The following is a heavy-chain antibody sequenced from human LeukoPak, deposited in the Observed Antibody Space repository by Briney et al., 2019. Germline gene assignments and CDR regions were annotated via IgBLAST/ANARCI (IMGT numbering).Heavy chain of an antibody. J-gene: IGHJ4*02. CDR1: GDSVSSNSAT. Sequence: SQTLSLTCAISGDSVSSNSATWNWIRQSPSRGLEWLGRTYYRSKWDNDYAESVQSRITINPDTSKNQFSLQLNSVTPEDTAVYYCARQRDDRSGYYGNFDYWGQGTLVTVSS. CDR3: ARQRDDRSGYYGNFDY. D-gene: IGHD3-22*01. V-gene: IGHV6-1*01. CDR2: TYYRSKWDN.